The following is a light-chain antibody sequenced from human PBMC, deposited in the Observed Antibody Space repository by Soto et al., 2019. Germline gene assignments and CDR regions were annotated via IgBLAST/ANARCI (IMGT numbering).Light chain of an antibody. CDR1: QGIRND. V-gene: IGKV1-6*01. CDR2: GAS. CDR3: RLNNNLPCM. J-gene: IGKJ1*01. Sequence: AIQMTQSPSSLSASVGDRTTITCRACQGIRNDLGWYQHKAGEDPKLLIYGASTSLRGVPSRFSGSGSAPALTLTISSLQPEDSATYFCRLNNNLPCMFGQATKVDVK.